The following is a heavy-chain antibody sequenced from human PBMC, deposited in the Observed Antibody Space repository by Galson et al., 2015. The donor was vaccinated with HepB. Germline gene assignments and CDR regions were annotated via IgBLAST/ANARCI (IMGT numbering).Heavy chain of an antibody. CDR1: GFTFSNAW. J-gene: IGHJ4*02. CDR2: IKSKTDGGAT. Sequence: SLRLSCAASGFTFSNAWMSWVRQAPGKGLECVGRIKSKTDGGATDYVAPVKGRFTISRDDSKNTLYLQMNSLKTEDTAVYYCATVENLNVFTAWYTYFDSWGQGTLVTVSS. CDR3: ATVENLNVFTAWYTYFDS. V-gene: IGHV3-15*01. D-gene: IGHD1-14*01.